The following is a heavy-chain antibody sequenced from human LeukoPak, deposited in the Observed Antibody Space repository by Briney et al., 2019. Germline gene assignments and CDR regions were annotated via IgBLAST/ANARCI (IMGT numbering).Heavy chain of an antibody. J-gene: IGHJ5*02. CDR3: ARSTEGWFDP. Sequence: SETLSLTCNVSGGSISSTSYSWGWIRQPPGKGLEWIGSIYYSGSTYYNPSLKSRVTISADTSKNQFSLKLSSVTAADTAVYYCARSTEGWFDPWGQGTLVTVSS. CDR2: IYYSGST. CDR1: GGSISSTSYS. V-gene: IGHV4-39*07.